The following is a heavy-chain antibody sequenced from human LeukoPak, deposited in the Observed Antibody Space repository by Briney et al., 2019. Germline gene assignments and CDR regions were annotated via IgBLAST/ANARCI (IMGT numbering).Heavy chain of an antibody. D-gene: IGHD5-24*01. Sequence: SETLSLTCTVSGGSISSSSYYWGWIRQPPGKGLEWIGSIYYSGSTYYNPSLKSRVTISVDTSKNQFSLRLSSVTAADTAVYYCARGEVGRDGYNYGVPFDYWGQGTLVTVSS. J-gene: IGHJ4*02. CDR1: GGSISSSSYY. V-gene: IGHV4-39*07. CDR2: IYYSGST. CDR3: ARGEVGRDGYNYGVPFDY.